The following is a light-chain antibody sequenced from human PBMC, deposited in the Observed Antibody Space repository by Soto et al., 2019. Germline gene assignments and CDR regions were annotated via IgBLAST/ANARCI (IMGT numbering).Light chain of an antibody. Sequence: QSVLTQPPSTSGTPGQRVTISCSGSSSNIGSNTVNWYQHLPGSAPKLLIYSNTQRPSGVPDRFSGSKSGTSASLAVSGLQSEDEADYYCAAWDDSLNGYVFXTGTNVTV. V-gene: IGLV1-44*01. CDR3: AAWDDSLNGYV. CDR2: SNT. J-gene: IGLJ1*01. CDR1: SSNIGSNT.